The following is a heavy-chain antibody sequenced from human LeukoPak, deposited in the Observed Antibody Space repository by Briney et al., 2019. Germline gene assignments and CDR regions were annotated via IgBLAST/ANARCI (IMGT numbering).Heavy chain of an antibody. V-gene: IGHV3-74*01. Sequence: GGSLRLSCAASGFTFRTYWMHWARQAPGKGLVWVSRINTDGRSTSYADSVKGRFTVSRDNSKDTLYLQMNSLRADDTAVYYCARAPQRQVDYWGQGTLVTVSS. J-gene: IGHJ4*02. CDR3: ARAPQRQVDY. CDR2: INTDGRST. CDR1: GFTFRTYW.